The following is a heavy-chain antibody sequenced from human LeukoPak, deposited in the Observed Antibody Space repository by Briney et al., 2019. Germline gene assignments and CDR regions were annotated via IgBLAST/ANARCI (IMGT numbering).Heavy chain of an antibody. Sequence: SETLSLTCTVSGGSISSSSYYWSWIRQPPGKGLEWIGYIYYSGSTNYNPSLKSRVTISVDTSKNQFSLKLSSVTAADTAVYYCAREIPPTYGRGASDIWGQGTMVTVSS. D-gene: IGHD3-10*02. CDR2: IYYSGST. CDR1: GGSISSSSYY. V-gene: IGHV4-61*01. CDR3: AREIPPTYGRGASDI. J-gene: IGHJ3*02.